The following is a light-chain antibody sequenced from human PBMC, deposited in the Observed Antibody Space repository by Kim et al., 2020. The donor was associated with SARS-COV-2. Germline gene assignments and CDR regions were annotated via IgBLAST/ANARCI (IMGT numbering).Light chain of an antibody. CDR1: QSVSSY. CDR3: QQRRT. J-gene: IGKJ3*01. CDR2: DAS. V-gene: IGKV3-11*01. Sequence: EIVLTQSPATLSLSPGERVTLSCRASQSVSSYLAWYQQKPGQAPRLLIYDASNRATGIPARFSGSGSGTDFTLTISSLEPEDFAVYYCQQRRTFGPGTKVDIK.